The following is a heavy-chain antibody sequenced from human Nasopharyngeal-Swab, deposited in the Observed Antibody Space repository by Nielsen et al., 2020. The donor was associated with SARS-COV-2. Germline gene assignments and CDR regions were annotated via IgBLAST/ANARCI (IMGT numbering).Heavy chain of an antibody. D-gene: IGHD6-19*01. CDR3: ARGWYSGPDY. CDR1: GYSFTSYW. Sequence: KVSCKGSGYSFTSYWIAWVRQMPGKGLEWMGLIYPSDSETRYSPSFEGQVTISADKSISTAYLQWSRRKESDDDMYYCARGWYSGPDYWGQGTLVTVSS. CDR2: IYPSDSET. V-gene: IGHV5-51*01. J-gene: IGHJ4*02.